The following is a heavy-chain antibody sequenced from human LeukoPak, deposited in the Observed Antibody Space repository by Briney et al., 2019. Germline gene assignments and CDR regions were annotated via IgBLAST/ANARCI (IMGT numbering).Heavy chain of an antibody. J-gene: IGHJ3*02. CDR2: ISSSSSYI. CDR3: ARDRPDNSNAFDI. Sequence: GGSLRLSCAASGFTFSSYSMNWVRQAPGKGLEWVSSISSSSSYIYYADSVKGRFTISRDNAKNSLYLQMNSLRAEDTAVYYCARDRPDNSNAFDIWGRGTMVTVSS. CDR1: GFTFSSYS. V-gene: IGHV3-21*01. D-gene: IGHD2-2*01.